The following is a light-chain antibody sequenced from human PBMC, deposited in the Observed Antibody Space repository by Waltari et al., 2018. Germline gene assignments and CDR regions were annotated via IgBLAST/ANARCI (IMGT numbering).Light chain of an antibody. V-gene: IGKV3-20*01. J-gene: IGKJ1*01. CDR3: QHYVRLPAT. CDR1: QSVSRS. Sequence: ELVLTQSPGPLSLSLGEIATLSCRASQSVSRSLTWYQQKPGQAPRLLIYDASSRATGIPDRFSGSGSGTDFSLTISRLQPEDFAVYYCQHYVRLPATFGQGTKVEIK. CDR2: DAS.